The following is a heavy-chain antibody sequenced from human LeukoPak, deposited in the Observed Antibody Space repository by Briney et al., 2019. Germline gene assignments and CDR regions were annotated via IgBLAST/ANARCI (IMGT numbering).Heavy chain of an antibody. V-gene: IGHV1-69*13. CDR3: ARGGHPYSSSSGIAY. CDR2: IIPIFGTA. Sequence: SVKVSCKASGGTFSSYAISWVRQAPGQGLEWMGGIIPIFGTANYAQKFQGRVTITADESTSTAYMELSSLRSEDTAVYYCARGGHPYSSSSGIAYWGQGTLVTVSS. J-gene: IGHJ4*02. CDR1: GGTFSSYA. D-gene: IGHD6-6*01.